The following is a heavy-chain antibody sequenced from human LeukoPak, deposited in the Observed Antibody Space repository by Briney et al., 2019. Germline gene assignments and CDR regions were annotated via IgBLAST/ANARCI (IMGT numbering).Heavy chain of an antibody. V-gene: IGHV1-46*01. CDR2: IFPSGGKT. J-gene: IGHJ5*02. Sequence: GASVKVSCKASGYKFTDYYIYWVRQAPGQGLEWMGAIFPSGGKTHYSQKLQGRLTLTRDTSTNTVYMELTGLRSDDTALYFCTRAFDPWGQGTLVTVSS. CDR1: GYKFTDYY. CDR3: TRAFDP.